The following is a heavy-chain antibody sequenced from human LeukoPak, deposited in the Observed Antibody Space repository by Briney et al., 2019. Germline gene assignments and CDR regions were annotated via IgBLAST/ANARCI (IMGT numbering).Heavy chain of an antibody. J-gene: IGHJ4*02. Sequence: GGSLRLSCAASGFTFSSYGMHWVRQAPGKGLEWVAVISYDGSNKYYADSVKGRFTISRDNSKNTLYLQMNSLRAEDTAVYYCAKEPKDTALGYFDYWGQGTLVTVSS. D-gene: IGHD5-18*01. CDR3: AKEPKDTALGYFDY. CDR1: GFTFSSYG. V-gene: IGHV3-30*18. CDR2: ISYDGSNK.